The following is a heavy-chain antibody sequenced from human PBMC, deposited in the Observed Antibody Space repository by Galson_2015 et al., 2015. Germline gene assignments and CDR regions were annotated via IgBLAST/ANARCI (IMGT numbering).Heavy chain of an antibody. V-gene: IGHV2-5*01. CDR1: GFSLSTSGVG. Sequence: PALVKPTQTLTLTCTFSGFSLSTSGVGVGWIRQPPGKALEWLALIYWNDDKRYSPSLKSRLTITKDTSKNQVVLTMTNMDPVDTATYYCAHATNVDIVAASGRRDWFDPWGQGTLVTVSS. D-gene: IGHD5-12*01. J-gene: IGHJ5*02. CDR3: AHATNVDIVAASGRRDWFDP. CDR2: IYWNDDK.